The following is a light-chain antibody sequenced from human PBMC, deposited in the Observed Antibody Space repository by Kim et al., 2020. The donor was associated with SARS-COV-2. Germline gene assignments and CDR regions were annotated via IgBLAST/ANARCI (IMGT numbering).Light chain of an antibody. V-gene: IGKV1-39*01. CDR1: QVIIDY. CDR2: AAS. CDR3: QQNTSTLYT. J-gene: IGKJ2*01. Sequence: SESLRPTVTVTRRASQVIIDYLNWYQQKPGRAPNLLIYAASKLQSGVSSRFSGSGSGTDFTLTITSLQPEDFPTYYCQQNTSTLYTFGQGTKLEI.